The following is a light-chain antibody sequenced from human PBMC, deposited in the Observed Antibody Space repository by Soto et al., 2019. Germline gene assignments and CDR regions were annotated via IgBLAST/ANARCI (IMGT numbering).Light chain of an antibody. CDR2: RVS. Sequence: EVVMSHSPLALPVTLGQPASISCRSSQSLVKTDGITYLNWFHQRPGQSPRRLINRVSRRDSGVPDRFSGSGSGTDFTLNISSLQPEDFATYCCQQSYNTLTTFGQGTKVDIK. V-gene: IGKV2-30*01. CDR3: QQSYNTLTT. CDR1: QSLVKTDGITY. J-gene: IGKJ1*01.